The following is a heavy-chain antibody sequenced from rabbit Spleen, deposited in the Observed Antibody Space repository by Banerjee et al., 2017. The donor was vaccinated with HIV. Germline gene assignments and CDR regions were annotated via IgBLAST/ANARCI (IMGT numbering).Heavy chain of an antibody. V-gene: IGHV1S45*01. Sequence: EQLVESGGDLVKPEGSLTLTCKASGFSFSPYAMCWVRQAPGKGLEWIACIYTTTGNTGNARWAKGQFTISKTSSTTVTLQITSLTAAYTATYFCARDRGDLWGPGTLVTVS. J-gene: IGHJ6*01. CDR2: IYTTTGNT. CDR1: GFSFSPYA. CDR3: ARDRGDL.